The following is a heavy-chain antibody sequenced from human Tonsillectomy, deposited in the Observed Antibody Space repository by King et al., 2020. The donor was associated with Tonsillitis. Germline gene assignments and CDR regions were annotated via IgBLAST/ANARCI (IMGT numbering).Heavy chain of an antibody. CDR1: GFTLSGYA. D-gene: IGHD3-10*01. J-gene: IGHJ1*01. V-gene: IGHV3-23*04. CDR3: AKDLWSRQAEYFRH. CDR2: ISGGGDST. Sequence: VQLVESGGGLVRPGGSLRLSCVASGFTLSGYAMSWVRQVPGKGLEWVSTISGGGDSTNYADSVKGRFTISRDESKNTLHLQMNSLRAEDTAVYYCAKDLWSRQAEYFRHWGQGTLVTVSS.